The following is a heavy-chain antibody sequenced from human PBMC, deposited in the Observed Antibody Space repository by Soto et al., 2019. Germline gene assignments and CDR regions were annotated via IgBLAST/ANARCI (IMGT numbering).Heavy chain of an antibody. Sequence: QVQLVQSGAEVKKPGSSVKVSCKASGCTFSSYAISWVRQAPGQGLEWMGGIIPIFGTANYTQKLQGRVTITADKSTSTAYMELSSMRSEDTAVYSCASSADPRDAFDIWGQGKMVTVSS. J-gene: IGHJ3*02. CDR1: GCTFSSYA. CDR3: ASSADPRDAFDI. CDR2: IIPIFGTA. V-gene: IGHV1-69*06.